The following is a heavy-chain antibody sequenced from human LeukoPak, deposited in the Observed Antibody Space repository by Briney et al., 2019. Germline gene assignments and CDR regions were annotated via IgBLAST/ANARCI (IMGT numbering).Heavy chain of an antibody. CDR3: VRDRGTYRPIDY. J-gene: IGHJ4*02. D-gene: IGHD1-26*01. Sequence: RSLRLSCAASAFSLSAYNMSWVRQAPGKGLEWVSSISYTGTYIYYADSVKGRFTISRDNAQNSLYLQMNSLRAEDTAIYYCVRDRGTYRPIDYWGQGTLVTVSS. V-gene: IGHV3-21*04. CDR2: ISYTGTYI. CDR1: AFSLSAYN.